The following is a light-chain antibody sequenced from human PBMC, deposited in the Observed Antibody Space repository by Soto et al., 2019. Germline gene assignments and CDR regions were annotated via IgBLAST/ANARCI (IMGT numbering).Light chain of an antibody. Sequence: DIQMTQSPSTLSASVGERVTLTCRASQSISSWLAWYQQKPGKAPKLLIYDASSLESGVPSRFSGSGSGTEFTLTISRLQPDDFATYYCQQYNSYWTFGQGTKVEIK. CDR1: QSISSW. J-gene: IGKJ1*01. CDR2: DAS. CDR3: QQYNSYWT. V-gene: IGKV1-5*01.